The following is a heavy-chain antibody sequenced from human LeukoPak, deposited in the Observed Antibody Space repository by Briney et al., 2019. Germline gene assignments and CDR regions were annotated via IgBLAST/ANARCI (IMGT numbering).Heavy chain of an antibody. J-gene: IGHJ4*02. CDR1: GFTFSSYA. CDR2: ISYDGSNK. Sequence: GGSLRLSCAASGFTFSSYAMDWVRQAPGKGLEWVAVISYDGSNKYYADSAKGRFTISRDNSKNTLYLQMNSLRAENTAVYYCARDFRPVVGAAGTFDYWGQGTLVTVSS. CDR3: ARDFRPVVGAAGTFDY. V-gene: IGHV3-30*04. D-gene: IGHD6-13*01.